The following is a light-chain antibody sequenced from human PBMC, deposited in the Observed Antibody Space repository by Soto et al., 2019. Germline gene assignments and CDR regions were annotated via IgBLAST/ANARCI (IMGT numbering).Light chain of an antibody. V-gene: IGLV2-23*02. CDR2: EVS. Sequence: QSALTQPASVSGSPGQSITISCTGTSSDVGSYNFISWYQQYPDKAPKLMIYEVSKRPSGVSNRFSGSKSGNTASLTISGLQAEDEADYYCCSYAGSSTFYVFGSGTKVTVL. J-gene: IGLJ1*01. CDR3: CSYAGSSTFYV. CDR1: SSDVGSYNF.